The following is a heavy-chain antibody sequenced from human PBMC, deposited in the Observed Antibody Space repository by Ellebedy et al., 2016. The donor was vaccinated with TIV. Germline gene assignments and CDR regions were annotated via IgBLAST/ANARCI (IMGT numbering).Heavy chain of an antibody. Sequence: SETLSLTXTVSGGSISSSSYYWGWIRQPPGKGLEWIGSIYYSGSTYYNPSLKSRVTISVDTSKNQFSLKLSSVTAADTAVYYCASGKVTMVRGVIIIYYYYGMDVWGQGTTVTVSS. D-gene: IGHD3-10*01. CDR2: IYYSGST. J-gene: IGHJ6*02. CDR3: ASGKVTMVRGVIIIYYYYGMDV. V-gene: IGHV4-39*01. CDR1: GGSISSSSYY.